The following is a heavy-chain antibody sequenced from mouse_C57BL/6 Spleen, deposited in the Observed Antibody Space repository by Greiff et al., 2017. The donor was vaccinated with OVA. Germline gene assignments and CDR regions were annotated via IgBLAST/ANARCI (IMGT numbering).Heavy chain of an antibody. CDR3: AGLNYYAIDC. CDR2: IDPSSGGT. V-gene: IGHV1-72*01. CDR1: GYTFTSYW. Sequence: QVQLQQPGAELVKPGASVKLSCKASGYTFTSYWMHWVKERPGRGLEWIGRIDPSSGGTKYNEKFKSKATLTVDKPSSTAYMQLSSLTSEDYAFYYCAGLNYYAIDCWGEGTSVTVSS. J-gene: IGHJ4*01.